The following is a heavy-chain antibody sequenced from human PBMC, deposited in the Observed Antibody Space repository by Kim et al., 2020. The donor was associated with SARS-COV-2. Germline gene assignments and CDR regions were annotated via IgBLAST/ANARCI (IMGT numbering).Heavy chain of an antibody. V-gene: IGHV3-23*01. Sequence: GRITITRDISKNTLYLQMNSQRTEDTAVYYCAKGGDYYDSSGRTYLFDYWGQGTLVTVSS. D-gene: IGHD3-22*01. J-gene: IGHJ4*02. CDR3: AKGGDYYDSSGRTYLFDY.